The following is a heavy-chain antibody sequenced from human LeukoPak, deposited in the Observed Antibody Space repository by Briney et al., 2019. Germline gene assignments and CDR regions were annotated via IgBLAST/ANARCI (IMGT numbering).Heavy chain of an antibody. CDR2: VNPNSGGT. CDR1: GFTFTGYY. J-gene: IGHJ4*02. D-gene: IGHD3-22*01. V-gene: IGHV1-2*02. CDR3: ARDRGIRITMIRTDY. Sequence: ASVKVSCKASGFTFTGYYIHWVRQAPGQGLEWMGWVNPNSGGTNYAQMFQGRVTMTRDTSINTAYMELSGLRSDDTAVYYCARDRGIRITMIRTDYWGQGTLVTVSS.